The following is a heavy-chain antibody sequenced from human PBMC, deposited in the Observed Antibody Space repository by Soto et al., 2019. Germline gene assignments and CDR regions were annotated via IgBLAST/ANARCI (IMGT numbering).Heavy chain of an antibody. CDR1: GGSISSYY. CDR2: IYYSGST. J-gene: IGHJ3*02. CDR3: ARQSQGDAFDI. Sequence: PSETLSLTCTVSGGSISSYYWSWIRQPPGKGLEWIGYIYYSGSTNYNPSLKSRVTISVDTSKNQFSLKLSSVTAADTAVYYCARQSQGDAFDIWGQGTMVTVSS. V-gene: IGHV4-59*01.